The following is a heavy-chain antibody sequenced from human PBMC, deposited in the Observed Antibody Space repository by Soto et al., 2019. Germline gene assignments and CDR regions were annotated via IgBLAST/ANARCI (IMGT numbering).Heavy chain of an antibody. CDR2: IIAIFGTA. CDR3: ARGVRAAGTRNWFDP. V-gene: IGHV1-69*06. CDR1: GGTFSSYA. D-gene: IGHD6-13*01. J-gene: IGHJ5*02. Sequence: QVQLVQSGAEVKKPGSSVKVSCKASGGTFSSYAISWVRQAPGQGLEWMGGIIAIFGTANYVQKFQGRVTITADKSTSTAYMELSSLSSEDTAVYYCARGVRAAGTRNWFDPGGQGTLVTVSS.